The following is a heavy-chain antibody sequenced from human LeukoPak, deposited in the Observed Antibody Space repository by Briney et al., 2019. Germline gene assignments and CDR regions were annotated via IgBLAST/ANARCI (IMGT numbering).Heavy chain of an antibody. V-gene: IGHV4-61*02. CDR1: GGSITRGNYY. CDR3: ARELPAAISYYMDV. Sequence: SETLSLTCTVSGGSITRGNYYWHWIRQPAGKGLEWIGRIYASGSTNYNPSLKSRVTMSVDTSKNQFSLKLSSVTAADTAVYYCARELPAAISYYMDVWGKGTTVTVSS. D-gene: IGHD2-2*02. CDR2: IYASGST. J-gene: IGHJ6*03.